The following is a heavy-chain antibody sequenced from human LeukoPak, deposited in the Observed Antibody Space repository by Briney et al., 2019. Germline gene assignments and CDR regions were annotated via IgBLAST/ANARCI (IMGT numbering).Heavy chain of an antibody. CDR2: INYYGST. CDR3: SSDYGSGNYDSNTYMDV. V-gene: IGHV4-39*07. CDR1: GASMTFTHYY. Sequence: SETLSLTCTVSGASMTFTHYYWVWVRQPPGKGLERIGTINYYGSTYYNPSLESRVSISLDTSKSQFSLNLGSVTAADTAVYYCSSDYGSGNYDSNTYMDVWGKGTTVTVSS. D-gene: IGHD3-10*01. J-gene: IGHJ6*03.